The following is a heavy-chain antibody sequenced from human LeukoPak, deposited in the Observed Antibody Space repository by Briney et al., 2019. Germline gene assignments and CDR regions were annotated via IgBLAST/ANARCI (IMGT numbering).Heavy chain of an antibody. D-gene: IGHD3-3*01. CDR2: ISSSSSYI. CDR3: AREHYDFWSGYSESGADY. Sequence: GSLRLSCAASGFTFSSYSMNWVRQAPGKGLEWVSSISSSSSYIYYADSVKGRFTISRDNAKNSLYLQMNSLRAEDTAVYYCAREHYDFWSGYSESGADYWGQGTLVAVSS. CDR1: GFTFSSYS. J-gene: IGHJ4*02. V-gene: IGHV3-21*01.